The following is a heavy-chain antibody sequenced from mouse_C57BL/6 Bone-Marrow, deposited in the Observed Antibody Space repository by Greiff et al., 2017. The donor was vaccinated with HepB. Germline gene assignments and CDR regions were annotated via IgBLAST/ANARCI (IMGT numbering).Heavy chain of an antibody. J-gene: IGHJ4*01. CDR1: GYAFSSSW. CDR3: ARLDYGNYPYYAMDY. Sequence: QVQLKESGPELVKPGASVKISCKASGYAFSSSWMNWVKQRPGKGLEWIGRIYPGDGDTNYNGKFKGKATLTADKSSSTAYMQLSSLTSEDSAVYFCARLDYGNYPYYAMDYWGQGTSVTVSS. CDR2: IYPGDGDT. V-gene: IGHV1-82*01. D-gene: IGHD2-1*01.